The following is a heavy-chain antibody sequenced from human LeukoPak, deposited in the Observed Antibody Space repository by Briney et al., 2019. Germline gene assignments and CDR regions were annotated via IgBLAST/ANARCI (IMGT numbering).Heavy chain of an antibody. CDR2: IYYSGST. V-gene: IGHV4-31*03. D-gene: IGHD4-17*01. J-gene: IGHJ5*02. Sequence: SQTLSLTCTVSGGSISSGGYYWSWIRQHPGKGLEWIGYIYYSGSTYYNPSLKSRVTISVDTSKNQFSLKLSSVTAADTAVYYCAREPTTATGWFDPWGQGTLVTVSS. CDR1: GGSISSGGYY. CDR3: AREPTTATGWFDP.